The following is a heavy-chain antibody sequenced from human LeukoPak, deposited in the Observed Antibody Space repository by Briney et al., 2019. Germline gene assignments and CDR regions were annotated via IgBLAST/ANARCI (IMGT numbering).Heavy chain of an antibody. J-gene: IGHJ1*01. CDR3: AKDRPPVDDFWSGSGYSQH. CDR2: IRYDGSNK. V-gene: IGHV3-30*02. D-gene: IGHD3-3*01. CDR1: GFTFSSYG. Sequence: GGSLRLSCAASGFTFSSYGMHWVRQAPAKGLEWVAFIRYDGSNKYYADSVKGRFTISRDNSKNTLYLQMNSLRAEDTAVYYCAKDRPPVDDFWSGSGYSQHWGQGTLVTVSS.